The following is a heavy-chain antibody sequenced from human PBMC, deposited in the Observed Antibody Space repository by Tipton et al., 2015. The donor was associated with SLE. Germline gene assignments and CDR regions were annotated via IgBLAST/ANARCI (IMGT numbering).Heavy chain of an antibody. CDR3: ARVVTVGAAHYYDIDV. V-gene: IGHV4-30-4*08. Sequence: TLSLTCIVSGDSISNGDDYWSWIRQPPGKGLEWIGNIYYGGGTYYNPSLESRVTMSVDTSKTQFSLKLGSLTAADTAVYYCARVVTVGAAHYYDIDVWGQGTRVTVSS. D-gene: IGHD2-21*02. CDR1: GDSISNGDDY. CDR2: IYYGGGT. J-gene: IGHJ6*02.